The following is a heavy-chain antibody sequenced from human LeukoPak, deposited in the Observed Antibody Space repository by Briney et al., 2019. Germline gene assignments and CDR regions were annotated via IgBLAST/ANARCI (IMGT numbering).Heavy chain of an antibody. V-gene: IGHV1-69*13. CDR1: GGTFSSYA. Sequence: SVKVSCKASGGTFSSYAISWVRQAPGQGLEWMGGIIPIFGTANYAQKFQGRVTITADESTSTAYMELSSLRSEDTAVYYCARDEWAMAAAGPGDAFDIWGQGTMVTVSS. J-gene: IGHJ3*02. CDR2: IIPIFGTA. D-gene: IGHD6-13*01. CDR3: ARDEWAMAAAGPGDAFDI.